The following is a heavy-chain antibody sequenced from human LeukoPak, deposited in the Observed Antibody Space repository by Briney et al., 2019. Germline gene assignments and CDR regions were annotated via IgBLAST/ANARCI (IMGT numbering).Heavy chain of an antibody. J-gene: IGHJ5*02. Sequence: ASVKVSCKTSGYTFTDYYLLWVRQAPGQGLEWMGWINPNSGGISSAQKFQGRVTMTRDTSITTVYMEVSWLTSDDTAIYYCARADRLHGGPYLIGPWGQGTLVTVSS. D-gene: IGHD3-16*01. CDR2: INPNSGGI. V-gene: IGHV1-2*02. CDR3: ARADRLHGGPYLIGP. CDR1: GYTFTDYY.